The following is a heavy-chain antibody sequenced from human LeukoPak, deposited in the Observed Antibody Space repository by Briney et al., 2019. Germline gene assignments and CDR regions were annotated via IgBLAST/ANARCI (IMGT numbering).Heavy chain of an antibody. Sequence: PGGSLRLSCAASGFTFSSYGMHWVRQAPGKGLEWVAFIRYDGSNKYYADSVKGRFTISRDNSKNTLYLQMNSLRTGDTAVYYCAKTMSPYYYDSSGFWGQGTLVTVSS. V-gene: IGHV3-30*02. CDR3: AKTMSPYYYDSSGF. CDR1: GFTFSSYG. J-gene: IGHJ4*02. D-gene: IGHD3-22*01. CDR2: IRYDGSNK.